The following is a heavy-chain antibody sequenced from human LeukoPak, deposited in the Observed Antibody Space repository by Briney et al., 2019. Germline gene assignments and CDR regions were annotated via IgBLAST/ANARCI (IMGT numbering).Heavy chain of an antibody. D-gene: IGHD4-17*01. CDR3: ARGVTVTTDY. J-gene: IGHJ4*02. Sequence: PGGSLRLSCVASGFFFSNYYMNWVRQAPGKGLEWVSGLSSSGGSTFYADSVKGRFTISRDNSKNTVYPQMNSLRVEDTAIYYCARGVTVTTDYWGQGTLVTVSS. V-gene: IGHV3-23*01. CDR2: LSSSGGST. CDR1: GFFFSNYY.